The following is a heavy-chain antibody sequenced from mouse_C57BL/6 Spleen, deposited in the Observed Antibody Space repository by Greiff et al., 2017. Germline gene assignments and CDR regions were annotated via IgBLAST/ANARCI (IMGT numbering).Heavy chain of an antibody. CDR2: IYPRSGNT. D-gene: IGHD1-1*01. Sequence: VQLQESGAELARPGASVKLSCKASGYTFTSYGISWVKQRTGQGLEWVGEIYPRSGNTYYNEKFKGKATLTADKSSSTAYMELRSLTSEDSAVYFCARSESGAHYYGSSVAYWGQGTLVTVSA. J-gene: IGHJ3*01. CDR3: ARSESGAHYYGSSVAY. CDR1: GYTFTSYG. V-gene: IGHV1-81*01.